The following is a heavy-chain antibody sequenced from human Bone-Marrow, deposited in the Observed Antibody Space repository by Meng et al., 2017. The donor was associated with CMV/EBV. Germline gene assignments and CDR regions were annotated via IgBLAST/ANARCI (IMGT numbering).Heavy chain of an antibody. J-gene: IGHJ6*02. CDR2: IDHDGTK. Sequence: SESLSLTCAVYGPGGSNRNYYWNWLRQRPGKGLEWIGEIDHDGTKNYNPSLKSRVTISVDTSKNQFSLKLTSVTAADAAVYYCARDLPYMVRGGHYYGMDVWGQGTTVTVSS. V-gene: IGHV4-34*01. CDR3: ARDLPYMVRGGHYYGMDV. CDR1: GPGGSNRNYY. D-gene: IGHD3-10*01.